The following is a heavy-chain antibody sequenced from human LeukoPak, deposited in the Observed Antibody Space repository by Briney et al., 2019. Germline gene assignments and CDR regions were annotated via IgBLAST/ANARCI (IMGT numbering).Heavy chain of an antibody. D-gene: IGHD1-26*01. V-gene: IGHV1-18*01. CDR3: ARDGSLSKWELLGDAVV. CDR1: GYTFTSYG. Sequence: ASVKVSCKASGYTFTSYGISWVRQAPGQGLEWMGWISAYNGNTNYAQKLQGRVTMTADTSTSTAYMELRSLRSDDTAVYYCARDGSLSKWELLGDAVVWGQGTLVTVSS. CDR2: ISAYNGNT. J-gene: IGHJ4*02.